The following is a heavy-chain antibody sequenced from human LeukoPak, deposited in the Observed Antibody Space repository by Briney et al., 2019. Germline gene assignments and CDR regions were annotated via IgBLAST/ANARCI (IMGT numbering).Heavy chain of an antibody. CDR3: TRPYAYYYDSRPEHWYFDL. CDR1: GFTFSGSA. J-gene: IGHJ2*01. Sequence: GGSLRLSCAASGFTFSGSAMHWVRQASGKGLEWVGRIRSKANSYATAYAASVKGRFTISRDDSKNTAYLQMNSLKTEDTAVYYCTRPYAYYYDSRPEHWYFDLWGRGTLVTVSS. V-gene: IGHV3-73*01. CDR2: IRSKANSYAT. D-gene: IGHD3-22*01.